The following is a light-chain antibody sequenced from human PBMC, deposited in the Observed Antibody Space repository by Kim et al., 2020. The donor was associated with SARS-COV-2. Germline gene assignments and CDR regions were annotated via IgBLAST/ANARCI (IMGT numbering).Light chain of an antibody. J-gene: IGKJ1*01. CDR1: QSVSSN. CDR3: QQYNNWTWT. V-gene: IGKV3-15*01. Sequence: EIVMTQSPATLSVSPGERATLSCRASQSVSSNLAWYQQKPGQAPRLLIYGASTRATGIPSRFSGSGYGTEFTLTISSLQPEDFAVYYCQQYNNWTWTFGRGTKVDIK. CDR2: GAS.